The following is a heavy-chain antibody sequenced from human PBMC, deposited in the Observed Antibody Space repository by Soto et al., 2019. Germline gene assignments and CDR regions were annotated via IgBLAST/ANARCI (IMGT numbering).Heavy chain of an antibody. CDR3: ARQNLHSSGWFHGDFDY. Sequence: ESLKISCKGSGYSFTSYWIGWVRQMPGKGLEWMGIIYPGDSDTRYSPSFQGQVTISADKSISTAYLQWSSLKASDTAMYYCARQNLHSSGWFHGDFDYWGQGTLVTVSS. D-gene: IGHD6-19*01. CDR1: GYSFTSYW. J-gene: IGHJ4*02. V-gene: IGHV5-51*01. CDR2: IYPGDSDT.